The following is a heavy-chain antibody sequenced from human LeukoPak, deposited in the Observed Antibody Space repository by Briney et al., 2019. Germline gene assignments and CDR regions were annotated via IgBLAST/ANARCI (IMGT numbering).Heavy chain of an antibody. J-gene: IGHJ3*02. Sequence: ASVKVSCKASGYTFTGYYMHWVRQAPGQGLEWMGWINPNSGGTNYAQKFQGRVTMTRDTSISTAYMELSRLRSDDTAVYYCARVSRLSAAGTMNAFDIWGQGTTVTVSS. CDR2: INPNSGGT. V-gene: IGHV1-2*02. D-gene: IGHD6-13*01. CDR3: ARVSRLSAAGTMNAFDI. CDR1: GYTFTGYY.